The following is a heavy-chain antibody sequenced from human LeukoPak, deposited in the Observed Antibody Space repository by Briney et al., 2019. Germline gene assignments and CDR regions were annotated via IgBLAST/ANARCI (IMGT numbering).Heavy chain of an antibody. D-gene: IGHD1-1*01. CDR3: ARVRHNAWKTDY. J-gene: IGHJ4*02. Sequence: SETLSLTCVVSGDSISNYYWNWFRQPPRKGLEWIGWISYTGTTNYNPSLKSRVSISIDTSKNQFSLELNSVTATDTAVYYCARVRHNAWKTDYWGQGTLVTVSS. V-gene: IGHV4-59*01. CDR1: GDSISNYY. CDR2: ISYTGTT.